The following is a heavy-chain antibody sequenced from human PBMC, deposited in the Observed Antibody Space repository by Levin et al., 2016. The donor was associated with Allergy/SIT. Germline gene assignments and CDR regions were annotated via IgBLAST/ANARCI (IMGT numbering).Heavy chain of an antibody. D-gene: IGHD2-15*01. V-gene: IGHV4-34*01. Sequence: WIRQPPGKGLEWIGEINHSGSTNYNPSLKSRVTISVDTSKNQFSLKLSSVTAADTAVYYCARGVVAAVAPVTSWFDPWGQGTLVTVSS. CDR2: INHSGST. CDR3: ARGVVAAVAPVTSWFDP. J-gene: IGHJ5*02.